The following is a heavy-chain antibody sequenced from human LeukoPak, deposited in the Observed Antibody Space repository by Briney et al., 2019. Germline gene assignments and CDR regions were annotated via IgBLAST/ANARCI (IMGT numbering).Heavy chain of an antibody. CDR2: INPSGGST. D-gene: IGHD6-19*01. CDR1: GYTFTSYY. Sequence: ASVKASCKASGYTFTSYYLHWVRQAPGQGLEWMGIINPSGGSTSYTQKFQGRVTMTRDTSTSTVYMELSSLRSEDTAVYYCARVTVAAPNAFDYWGQGTLVTVSS. V-gene: IGHV1-46*01. CDR3: ARVTVAAPNAFDY. J-gene: IGHJ4*02.